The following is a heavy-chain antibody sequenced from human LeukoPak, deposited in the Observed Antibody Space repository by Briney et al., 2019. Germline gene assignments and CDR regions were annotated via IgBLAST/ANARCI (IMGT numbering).Heavy chain of an antibody. CDR2: INNDGSGK. CDR3: VRDDGDA. CDR1: GFTFTDFW. J-gene: IGHJ6*04. V-gene: IGHV3-7*03. Sequence: GGSLRLSCTFSGFTFTDFWMKWVRQAPGKGLEWVASINNDGSGKYSVDSVRDRVTISRDNAKNSLHLQINSLTVEDTAIYYCVRDDGDAWGKGTTVTVSS.